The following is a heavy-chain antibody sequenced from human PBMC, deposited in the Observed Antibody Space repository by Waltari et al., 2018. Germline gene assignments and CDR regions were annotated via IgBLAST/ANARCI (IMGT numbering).Heavy chain of an antibody. J-gene: IGHJ4*02. CDR3: ARGPRLGATNPPLDY. V-gene: IGHV3-33*01. CDR1: GSTFNIYC. Sequence: QVQLVGSGGGVVQPGRPVRLACAASGSTFNIYCMHRVRQAPGKGLEWVAVIWYDGSNEYYADSVKGRFTISRDNSKNTLYLQMNSLRVEDTAVYYCARGPRLGATNPPLDYWGQGTLVTVSS. D-gene: IGHD1-26*01. CDR2: IWYDGSNE.